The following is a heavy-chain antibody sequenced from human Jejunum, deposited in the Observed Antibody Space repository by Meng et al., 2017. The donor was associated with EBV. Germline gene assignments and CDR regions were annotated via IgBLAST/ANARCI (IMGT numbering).Heavy chain of an antibody. CDR2: YYNSGST. D-gene: IGHD1-26*01. V-gene: IGHV4-39*01. CDR1: GGSISSSSYY. Sequence: LQPHWSGQGLVKPAEPLSLTYTVSGGSISSSSYYWGWIRQPPVKGLEWIGTYYNSGSTYYNPSLKSRVTISVDTSKNPFSLKLISVTAADTAAYYCARQGPSGRTFDYWGQGTLVTVSS. CDR3: ARQGPSGRTFDY. J-gene: IGHJ4*02.